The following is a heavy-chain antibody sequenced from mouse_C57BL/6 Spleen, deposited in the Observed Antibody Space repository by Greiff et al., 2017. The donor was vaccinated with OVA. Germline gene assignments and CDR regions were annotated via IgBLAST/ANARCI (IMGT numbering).Heavy chain of an antibody. CDR1: GYTFTSYW. CDR2: IDPNRGGT. J-gene: IGHJ4*01. Sequence: VKLQQPGAELVKPGASVKLSCKASGYTFTSYWMHWVKQRPGRGLKWIGRIDPNRGGTKYNEKFKSKATLTVDKASSTAYMQLSSLTSEDAAVYYCASYYGSSYDYAMDYWGQGASVTVSS. CDR3: ASYYGSSYDYAMDY. D-gene: IGHD1-1*01. V-gene: IGHV1-72*01.